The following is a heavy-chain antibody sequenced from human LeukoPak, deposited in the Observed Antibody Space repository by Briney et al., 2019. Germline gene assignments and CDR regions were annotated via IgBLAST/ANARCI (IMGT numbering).Heavy chain of an antibody. V-gene: IGHV4-61*01. CDR1: GGSVSSGSYY. D-gene: IGHD4-17*01. CDR3: ASMTTVTSFDY. J-gene: IGHJ4*02. CDR2: IYYSGST. Sequence: SGTLSLTCTVSGGSVSSGSYYWGWIRQPPGKGLEWIGYIYYSGSTNYNPSLKSRVTISVDTSKNQFSLKLSSVTAADTAVYYCASMTTVTSFDYWGQGTLVTVSS.